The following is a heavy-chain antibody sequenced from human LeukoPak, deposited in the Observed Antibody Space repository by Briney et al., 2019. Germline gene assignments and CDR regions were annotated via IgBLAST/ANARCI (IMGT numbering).Heavy chain of an antibody. D-gene: IGHD1-26*01. V-gene: IGHV4-38-2*02. CDR3: ARDLGGSYSSETWFDP. J-gene: IGHJ5*02. CDR1: GYSISSGYY. Sequence: SETLSLTCTVSGYSISSGYYWGWIRQPPEKGLEWIGSIYHSGRTYYNPSLKSRVTISVDTSKNRFSLRLSSVTAADTAVYYCARDLGGSYSSETWFDPWGQGTLVTVSS. CDR2: IYHSGRT.